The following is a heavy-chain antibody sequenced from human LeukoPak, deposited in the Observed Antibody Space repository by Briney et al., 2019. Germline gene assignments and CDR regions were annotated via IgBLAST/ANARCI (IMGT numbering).Heavy chain of an antibody. CDR1: GYTFTSYD. Sequence: ASVKVSCKASGYTFTSYDIGWVRQATGQGLEWMGWMRPSSGNTGYGQTFQGRVTMTRDTSISTAYMELSSLRSEDTAMYYCVRNKDGFTIWGPRTMVTVSS. D-gene: IGHD1/OR15-1a*01. CDR2: MRPSSGNT. J-gene: IGHJ3*02. V-gene: IGHV1-8*02. CDR3: VRNKDGFTI.